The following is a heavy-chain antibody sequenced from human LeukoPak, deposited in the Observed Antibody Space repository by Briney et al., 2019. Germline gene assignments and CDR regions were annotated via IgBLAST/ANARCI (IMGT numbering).Heavy chain of an antibody. Sequence: ASVKVSCKASGYTFTMYYIHWVRQAPGQGLEWMGWINPNSGGTNYAQKFQGRVTMTRDTSISTAYMELSRLRSDDTAVYYCARGWIVGATKEPFDYWGQGTLVTVSS. D-gene: IGHD1-26*01. V-gene: IGHV1-2*02. CDR2: INPNSGGT. CDR1: GYTFTMYY. J-gene: IGHJ4*02. CDR3: ARGWIVGATKEPFDY.